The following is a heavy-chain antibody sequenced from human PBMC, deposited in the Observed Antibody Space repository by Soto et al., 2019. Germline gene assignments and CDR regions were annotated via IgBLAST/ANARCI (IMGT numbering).Heavy chain of an antibody. J-gene: IGHJ4*02. D-gene: IGHD7-27*01. CDR3: ARGPSGDKVDS. CDR2: IYDGGRT. CDR1: GGSISTVDYW. Sequence: QVQLQESGPGLVKPSQTLSLTCTVSGGSISTVDYWWSWIRQSPDMGLEWIGHIYDGGRTYNNPSLESXXTXSXXTSKSQRSLTLSSVSAADTAVYYCARGPSGDKVDSWGQGTLVTVSS. V-gene: IGHV4-30-4*01.